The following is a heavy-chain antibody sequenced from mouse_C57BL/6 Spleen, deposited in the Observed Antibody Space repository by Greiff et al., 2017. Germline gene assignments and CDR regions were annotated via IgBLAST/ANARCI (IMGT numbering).Heavy chain of an antibody. CDR3: ARDYYYGSSHVGFAY. D-gene: IGHD1-1*01. CDR1: GYSITSGYY. CDR2: ISYDGSN. J-gene: IGHJ3*01. Sequence: EVQLQQSGPGLVKPSQSLSLTCSVTGYSITSGYYWNWIRQFPGNKLEWMGYISYDGSNNYNPSLKNRISITRDTSKNQFFLKLNSVTTEDTATYYCARDYYYGSSHVGFAYWGQGTLVTVSA. V-gene: IGHV3-6*01.